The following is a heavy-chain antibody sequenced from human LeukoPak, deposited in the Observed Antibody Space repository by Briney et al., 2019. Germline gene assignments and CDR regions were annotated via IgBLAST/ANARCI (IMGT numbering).Heavy chain of an antibody. D-gene: IGHD6-6*01. Sequence: SETLSLTCSVSGGSIISYYWSWIRQPPGKGLEWIGYIYYSGSAKYNPSLKSRVTTSVDTSKNQFSLKLTSVTAADTAVYYCARDIGAARSDYWGQGTLVTVSS. V-gene: IGHV4-59*01. J-gene: IGHJ4*02. CDR1: GGSIISYY. CDR2: IYYSGSA. CDR3: ARDIGAARSDY.